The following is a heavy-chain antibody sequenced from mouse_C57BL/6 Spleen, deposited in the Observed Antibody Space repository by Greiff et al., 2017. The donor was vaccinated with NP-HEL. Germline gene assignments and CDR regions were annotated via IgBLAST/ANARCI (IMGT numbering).Heavy chain of an antibody. Sequence: VQLQQSGAELVRPGASVKLSCTASGFNIKDYYMHWVKQRPEPGLEWIGRIDPEDGDTEYAPKFQGKATMTADTSSNTAYLQLSSLTSEDTAVYYCTTRIYYGYPGDYFDYWGQGTTLTVSS. CDR2: IDPEDGDT. D-gene: IGHD2-2*01. V-gene: IGHV14-1*01. CDR3: TTRIYYGYPGDYFDY. J-gene: IGHJ2*01. CDR1: GFNIKDYY.